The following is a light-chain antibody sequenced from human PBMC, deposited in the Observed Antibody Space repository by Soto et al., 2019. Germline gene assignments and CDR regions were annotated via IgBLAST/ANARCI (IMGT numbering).Light chain of an antibody. CDR2: DAS. CDR1: QSISSW. V-gene: IGKV1-5*01. J-gene: IGKJ1*01. Sequence: EIGVTQSPSTLSASVGDRVTITCRASQSISSWLAWYQQKPGKAPKLLIYDASSLESGVPSRFSGSGSGTEFTLTISSLQSEDFAVYYCQQYNNWPWTFGQGSMVDVK. CDR3: QQYNNWPWT.